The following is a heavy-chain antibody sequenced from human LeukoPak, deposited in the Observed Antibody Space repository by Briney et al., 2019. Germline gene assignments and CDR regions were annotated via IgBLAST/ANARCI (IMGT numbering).Heavy chain of an antibody. V-gene: IGHV4-59*01. D-gene: IGHD3-3*01. CDR2: IYYSGST. CDR1: GGSISSYY. Sequence: SETLSLTCTVSGGSISSYYWSWIRQPPGKGLEWIGYIYYSGSTNYNPSLKSRVTISVDTSKNQFSLKLSSVTAADTAVYYCARELRGFPITDYDFWSGYYIERDYWGQGTLVTVSS. J-gene: IGHJ4*02. CDR3: ARELRGFPITDYDFWSGYYIERDY.